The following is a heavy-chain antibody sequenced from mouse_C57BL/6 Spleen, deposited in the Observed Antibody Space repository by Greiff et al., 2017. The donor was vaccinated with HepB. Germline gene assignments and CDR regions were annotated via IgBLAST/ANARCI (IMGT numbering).Heavy chain of an antibody. J-gene: IGHJ2*01. CDR1: GYTFTRYT. V-gene: IGHV1-4*01. D-gene: IGHD1-1*01. CDR2: IKPGSGYT. Sequence: VHVKQSGAELARPGASVKMSCKASGYTFTRYTMHWIKQRPGQGLEWIGYIKPGSGYTENNQKFKDRATLTADKSSSTAYMHLSSLTSGDSAVYYCARETPVVADFDYWGQGTTLTVSS. CDR3: ARETPVVADFDY.